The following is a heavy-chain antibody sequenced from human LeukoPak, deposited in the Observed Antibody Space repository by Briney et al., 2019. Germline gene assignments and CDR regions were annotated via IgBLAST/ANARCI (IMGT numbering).Heavy chain of an antibody. CDR2: IKLDGSDK. D-gene: IGHD2-15*01. Sequence: GGSLRLSCAASGFTFSSYWMSWVRQAPGKGLEWVASIKLDGSDKYYVDSVKGRFTISRDNAKNSLYLQMNSLRAEDTAVYYCARVGGYCSGGSCYLLRFDYWGQGTLVTVSS. CDR1: GFTFSSYW. J-gene: IGHJ4*02. V-gene: IGHV3-7*01. CDR3: ARVGGYCSGGSCYLLRFDY.